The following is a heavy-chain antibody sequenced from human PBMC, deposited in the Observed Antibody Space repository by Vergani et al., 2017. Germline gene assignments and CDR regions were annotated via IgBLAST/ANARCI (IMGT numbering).Heavy chain of an antibody. CDR1: GFTLSNYD. V-gene: IGHV3-30*02. Sequence: QVQLVESGGGVVQRGGSLRLSCATSGFTLSNYDMQWIRQGPGKGLEWVASIRSDESRRYYGDSMEGPFTISRDNSKNTLYLQMKSLRPEDTAVYYCAKEGGGYCSGGTCYPEYWGQGTLVIVSS. J-gene: IGHJ4*02. CDR2: IRSDESRR. D-gene: IGHD2-15*01. CDR3: AKEGGGYCSGGTCYPEY.